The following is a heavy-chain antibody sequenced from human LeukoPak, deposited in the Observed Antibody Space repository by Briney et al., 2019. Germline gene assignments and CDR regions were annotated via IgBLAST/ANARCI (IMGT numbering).Heavy chain of an antibody. CDR1: GYSFTSYW. D-gene: IGHD2-15*01. CDR2: IYPGDSDT. V-gene: IGHV5-51*01. J-gene: IGHJ3*02. Sequence: GESLKISCKGSGYSFTSYWIGWVRQMPGKGLEWMGIIYPGDSDTRYSPSFQGQVTISADKSISTAYLQWSSLKASDTAMYYCARPQGSGGSPPAFDIWGQGTMVTVSS. CDR3: ARPQGSGGSPPAFDI.